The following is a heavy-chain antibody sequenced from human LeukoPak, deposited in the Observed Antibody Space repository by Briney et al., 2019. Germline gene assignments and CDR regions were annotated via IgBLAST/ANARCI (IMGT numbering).Heavy chain of an antibody. CDR3: ARETGYSSVSYWFDP. J-gene: IGHJ5*02. V-gene: IGHV1-18*01. D-gene: IGHD6-19*01. CDR1: GYTFTSYG. CDR2: ISAYNGNT. Sequence: ASVKVSCKASGYTFTSYGISWVRQAPGQGLEGMGWISAYNGNTNYAQKLQGRVTMTTDTSTSTAYMELRSLRSDDTAVYYCARETGYSSVSYWFDPWGQGTLVTVSS.